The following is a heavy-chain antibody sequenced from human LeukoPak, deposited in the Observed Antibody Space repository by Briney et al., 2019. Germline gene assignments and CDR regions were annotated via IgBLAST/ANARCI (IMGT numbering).Heavy chain of an antibody. V-gene: IGHV3-7*03. CDR3: AKDFVVLQGISYDASAPEIAFDL. D-gene: IGHD3-22*01. Sequence: GGSLRLSCAASGFTFSSYWMSWVRQAPGKGLEWVANIKQDGSEKYYVDSVKGRFTISRDNAKNSLYLQMNSLRAEDTAVYYCAKDFVVLQGISYDASAPEIAFDLWGQGTMVTVSS. CDR2: IKQDGSEK. CDR1: GFTFSSYW. J-gene: IGHJ3*01.